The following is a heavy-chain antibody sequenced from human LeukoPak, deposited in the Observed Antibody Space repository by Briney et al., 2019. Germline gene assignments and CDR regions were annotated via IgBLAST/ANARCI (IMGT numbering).Heavy chain of an antibody. CDR1: GFSLTTRRVG. J-gene: IGHJ2*01. D-gene: IGHD1-14*01. CDR3: AHRGGTGAYFDL. Sequence: SGPTLAKPPQTLTLTCTFSGFSLTTRRVGVGWIRQPPGKALEWLALIYWDDDKRYSPSLKSRLTITKDTSKNQVVLIMTNMDPVDTATYYCAHRGGTGAYFDLWGRGTLVTVSS. CDR2: IYWDDDK. V-gene: IGHV2-5*02.